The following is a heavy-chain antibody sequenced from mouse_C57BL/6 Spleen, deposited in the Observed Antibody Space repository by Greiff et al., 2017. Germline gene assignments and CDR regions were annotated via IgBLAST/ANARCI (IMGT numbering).Heavy chain of an antibody. CDR1: GYTFTSYW. CDR2: IDPSDSYT. V-gene: IGHV1-69*01. D-gene: IGHD2-5*01. J-gene: IGHJ2*01. CDR3: ARSHYSNYAYYFDY. Sequence: QVQLQQPGAELVMPGASVKLSCKASGYTFTSYWMHWVKQRPGQGLEWIGEIDPSDSYTNHNQKFKGKSTLTVDKSSSTAYMQLSSLTSEDSAVYYCARSHYSNYAYYFDYWGQGTTLTVSS.